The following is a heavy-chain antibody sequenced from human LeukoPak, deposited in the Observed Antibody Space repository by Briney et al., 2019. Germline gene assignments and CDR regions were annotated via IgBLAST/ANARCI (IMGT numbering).Heavy chain of an antibody. Sequence: PGGSLRLSCAASGFTFSSYGMNWVRQAPGKGLEWVSYISSSSSTIYYADSVKGRLTISRDNAKNSLYLQMNSLRAEDTAVYYCARDYLYAFDYWGQGTLVTVSS. CDR2: ISSSSSTI. J-gene: IGHJ4*02. V-gene: IGHV3-48*01. D-gene: IGHD2-2*01. CDR1: GFTFSSYG. CDR3: ARDYLYAFDY.